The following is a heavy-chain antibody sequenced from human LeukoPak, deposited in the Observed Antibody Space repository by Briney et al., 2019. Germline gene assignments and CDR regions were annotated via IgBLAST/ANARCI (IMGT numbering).Heavy chain of an antibody. CDR3: ARGSSGWYGDAFDI. D-gene: IGHD6-19*01. CDR2: MNPNSGNT. Sequence: GASVKVSCKASGYTFTSYDINWVRQATRQGLEWMGWMNPNSGNTGYAQKFQGRVTVTRNTSISTAYMELSSLRSEDTAVYYCARGSSGWYGDAFDIWGQGTMVTVSS. CDR1: GYTFTSYD. V-gene: IGHV1-8*01. J-gene: IGHJ3*02.